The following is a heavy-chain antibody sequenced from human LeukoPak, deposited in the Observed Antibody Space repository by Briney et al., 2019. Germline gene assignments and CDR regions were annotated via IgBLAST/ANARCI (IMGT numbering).Heavy chain of an antibody. Sequence: GGSLRLSCGVSGFTLRTYWMSWVRPAPGKGLEWVASINQGGGETHYVESVKGRFTISRDNGMNSFFLQMNSLRAEDTAVYYCARLMGERTIYDYWGQGSLVTVSS. V-gene: IGHV3-7*01. J-gene: IGHJ4*02. CDR3: ARLMGERTIYDY. CDR1: GFTLRTYW. CDR2: INQGGGET. D-gene: IGHD1-26*01.